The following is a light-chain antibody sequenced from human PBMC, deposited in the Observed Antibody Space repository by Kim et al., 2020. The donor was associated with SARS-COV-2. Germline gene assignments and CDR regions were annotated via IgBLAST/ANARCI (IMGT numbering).Light chain of an antibody. Sequence: ELTQPPSASGTPGQRVTISCSGSSSNIGSNYVHWYQQVPGAAPKLLIYWDNQRPSEVPDRFSGSRSGTSASLAISGVRSEDEADYYCAAWDVSLNAPVFGGGTRLTVL. V-gene: IGLV1-47*01. J-gene: IGLJ7*01. CDR3: AAWDVSLNAPV. CDR2: WDN. CDR1: SSNIGSNY.